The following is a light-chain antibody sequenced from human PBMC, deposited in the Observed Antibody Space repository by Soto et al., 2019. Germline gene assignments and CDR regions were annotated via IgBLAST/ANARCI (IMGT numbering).Light chain of an antibody. CDR1: QSIGTA. J-gene: IGKJ4*02. CDR3: QQRYSWPLT. Sequence: VVLTQTPGTLSVSPGEKATLSCCASQSIGTALAWYQQKPGQAPTILIYDASNRATGIPARFSGSGSGTDFTLTISTLEPEDFATYYCQQRYSWPLTFGEGTKVQIE. CDR2: DAS. V-gene: IGKV3-11*01.